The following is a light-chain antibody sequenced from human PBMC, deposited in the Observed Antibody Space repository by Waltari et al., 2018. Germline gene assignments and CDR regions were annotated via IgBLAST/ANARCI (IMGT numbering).Light chain of an antibody. Sequence: DIVMTQSPDSLAVSLGERATINCKSSQSVLYSSNNKNYLAWYQQQPGQPPKLLIYWASPRESGVPDRLSGSGSGTDFTLTISSLQAEDVAVYYCHQYYNIPFTFGPGTKVDIK. V-gene: IGKV4-1*01. CDR2: WAS. J-gene: IGKJ3*01. CDR3: HQYYNIPFT. CDR1: QSVLYSSNNKNY.